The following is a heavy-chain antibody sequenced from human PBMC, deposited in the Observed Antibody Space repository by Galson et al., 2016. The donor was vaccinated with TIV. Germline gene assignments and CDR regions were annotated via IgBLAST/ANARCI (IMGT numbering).Heavy chain of an antibody. Sequence: SLRLSCAASGFTFSSYEMHWVRQAPGKGLEWVSYISSGGSGSTTHYADSVKGRFTISRDNAKNSLYLQMNSLRAEDTALYYCARESGPKEPIYYYYMDVWGKGTTVTVSS. D-gene: IGHD1-14*01. CDR2: ISSGGSGSTT. CDR1: GFTFSSYE. V-gene: IGHV3-48*03. J-gene: IGHJ6*03. CDR3: ARESGPKEPIYYYYMDV.